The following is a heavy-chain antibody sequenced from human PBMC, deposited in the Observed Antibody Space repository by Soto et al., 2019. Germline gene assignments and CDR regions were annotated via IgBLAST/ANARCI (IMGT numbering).Heavy chain of an antibody. V-gene: IGHV4-31*03. J-gene: IGHJ4*02. CDR1: GGSISRGGYY. CDR2: IYHSGST. Sequence: QVQLQESDPGLVKSSQTLSLTCTVSGGSISRGGYYWSWVRQHPGKGLEWIGYIYHSGSTYYNPSLKSRVTISVDTSKNQFSLNLSSVTAADTAVYYCARSRLEQYFFDYWGQGTLVTVSS. CDR3: ARSRLEQYFFDY.